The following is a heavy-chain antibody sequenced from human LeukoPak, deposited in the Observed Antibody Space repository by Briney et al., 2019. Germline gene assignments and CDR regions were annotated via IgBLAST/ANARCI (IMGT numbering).Heavy chain of an antibody. J-gene: IGHJ3*02. CDR1: GGSISSYY. CDR3: ARESTYYDSSGSCAFDI. CDR2: IYYSGST. D-gene: IGHD3-22*01. Sequence: PSETLSLTCTVSGGSISSYYWSWIRQPPGKGLEWIGYIYYSGSTNYNPSLKSRVTISVDTSKNQFSLKLSSVTAADTAVYYCARESTYYDSSGSCAFDIWGQGTMVTVSS. V-gene: IGHV4-59*01.